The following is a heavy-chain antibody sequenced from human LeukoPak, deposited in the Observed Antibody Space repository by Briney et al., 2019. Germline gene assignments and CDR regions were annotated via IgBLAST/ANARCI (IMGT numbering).Heavy chain of an antibody. J-gene: IGHJ5*02. V-gene: IGHV3-23*01. Sequence: HTGGSLRLSCAASGFTFSSYAMSWVRQAPGKGLEWVSTITASGSRTYYADSVKGRFTISRDNAKNTLYLQMTSLSAEDTAVYYCARDRSPGWFDPWGQGTLVTVSS. CDR2: ITASGSRT. CDR3: ARDRSPGWFDP. CDR1: GFTFSSYA.